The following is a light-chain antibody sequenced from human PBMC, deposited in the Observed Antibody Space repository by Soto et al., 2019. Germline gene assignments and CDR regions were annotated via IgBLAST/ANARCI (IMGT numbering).Light chain of an antibody. CDR2: DAS. J-gene: IGKJ1*01. V-gene: IGKV1-5*01. CDR3: QDYTSTWT. CDR1: QTGVGW. Sequence: GDRVTISCRATQTGVGWLAWYQQKPGKAPRLLIYDASALESGVPSRFSGSRSGPEFPLTISSLQPDFFATDYCQDYTSTWTFGQGTKVDIK.